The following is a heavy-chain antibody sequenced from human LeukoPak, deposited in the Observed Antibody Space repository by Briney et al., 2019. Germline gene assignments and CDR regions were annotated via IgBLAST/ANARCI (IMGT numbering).Heavy chain of an antibody. Sequence: PGGSLRLSCAASGFTVSGHFMSWVRQAPGKGLEWVSVIYSGGTTYYADSVRGRFTISRDNSKNTLYLQMNSLRAEDTAVYYCARDGYGNNYMDVWGKGTTVTVSS. D-gene: IGHD5-18*01. J-gene: IGHJ6*03. CDR1: GFTVSGHF. CDR3: ARDGYGNNYMDV. V-gene: IGHV3-53*01. CDR2: IYSGGTT.